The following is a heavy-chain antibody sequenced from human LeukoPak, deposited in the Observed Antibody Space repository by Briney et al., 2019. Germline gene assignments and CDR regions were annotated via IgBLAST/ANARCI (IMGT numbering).Heavy chain of an antibody. CDR2: ISGSGGST. D-gene: IGHD2-2*01. V-gene: IGHV3-23*01. CDR3: AKEGYYCSSTSCPNWFDP. Sequence: GGSLRLSCAASGFTFSSYAMSWVRQAPGKGLEWVSAISGSGGSTYYEDSVKGRFTISRDNSKNTLYLQMNSLRAEDTAVYYCAKEGYYCSSTSCPNWFDPWGQGTLVTVSS. CDR1: GFTFSSYA. J-gene: IGHJ5*02.